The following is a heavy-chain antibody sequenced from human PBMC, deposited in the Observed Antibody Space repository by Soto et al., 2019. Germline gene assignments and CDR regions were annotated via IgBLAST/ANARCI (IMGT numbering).Heavy chain of an antibody. CDR2: IYYSGST. CDR3: ARNFWSGSDRWFDP. J-gene: IGHJ5*02. D-gene: IGHD3-3*01. Sequence: QVQLQESGPGLVKPSQTLSLTCTVSGGSISSGGYYWSWIRQHPGKGLEWIGYIYYSGSTYYNPSLKSRVTISVDTSKNQFSLKLGSVTAAGTAVYYCARNFWSGSDRWFDPWGQGTLVTVSS. V-gene: IGHV4-31*03. CDR1: GGSISSGGYY.